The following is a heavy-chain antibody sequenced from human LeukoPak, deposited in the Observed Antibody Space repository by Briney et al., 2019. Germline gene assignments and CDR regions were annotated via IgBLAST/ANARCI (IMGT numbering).Heavy chain of an antibody. CDR1: GYSISSSYY. D-gene: IGHD5-18*01. V-gene: IGHV4-38-2*02. CDR3: ARVRGYSYGLFDY. J-gene: IGHJ4*02. Sequence: SETLSLTCTVSGYSISSSYYWGWIRQPPGKGLEWIGSIYHSGNTYYNPSLKSRVTISVDTSKNQFSLKLSSVTAADTAVYYCARVRGYSYGLFDYWGQGTLVTVSS. CDR2: IYHSGNT.